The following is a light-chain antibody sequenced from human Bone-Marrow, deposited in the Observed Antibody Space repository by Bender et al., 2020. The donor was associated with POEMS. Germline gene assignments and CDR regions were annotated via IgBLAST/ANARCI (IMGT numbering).Light chain of an antibody. CDR1: SSNTGSGYD. Sequence: QSVLTQPPSVSGAPGQRITISCTGSSSNTGSGYDINWYQHLPGTAPKLLIYGYNNRPSGVPDRFSGSKSGTSASLAITGLQAEDEADYYCCSHAGDYTWVFGGGTKVTVL. V-gene: IGLV1-40*01. CDR3: CSHAGDYTWV. J-gene: IGLJ3*02. CDR2: GYN.